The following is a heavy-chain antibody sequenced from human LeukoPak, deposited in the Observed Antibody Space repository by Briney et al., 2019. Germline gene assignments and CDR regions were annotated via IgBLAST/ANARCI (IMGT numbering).Heavy chain of an antibody. J-gene: IGHJ4*02. D-gene: IGHD3-10*01. V-gene: IGHV3-11*01. Sequence: AGGSLRLSCAASGLTFSDEYMSWIRQAPGKGLEWVSYISNTGDFIAYADSVKGRFTISRDNAKNSLYLQMNSLRAEDAAAYYCVRARGAGPGAHFDYWGQGTLVTVSS. CDR2: ISNTGDFI. CDR1: GLTFSDEY. CDR3: VRARGAGPGAHFDY.